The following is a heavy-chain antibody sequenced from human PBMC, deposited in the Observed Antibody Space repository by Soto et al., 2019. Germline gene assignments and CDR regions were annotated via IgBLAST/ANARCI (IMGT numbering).Heavy chain of an antibody. J-gene: IGHJ6*02. Sequence: QVQLQESGPGLVKPSGTLSLTCAVSGGSISSSNWWSWVRQPPGKGLEWIGEIYHSGSTNYNPSPKSRVTIAVDKSKNQFPLKLSSVTAADTAVYYCARVSGSYCYGMDVWGQGTTVTVSS. CDR3: ARVSGSYCYGMDV. CDR2: IYHSGST. CDR1: GGSISSSNW. V-gene: IGHV4-4*02. D-gene: IGHD1-26*01.